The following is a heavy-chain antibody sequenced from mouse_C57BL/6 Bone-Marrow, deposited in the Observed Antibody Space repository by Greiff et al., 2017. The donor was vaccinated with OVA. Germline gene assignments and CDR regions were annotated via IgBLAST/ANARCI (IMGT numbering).Heavy chain of an antibody. CDR1: GYTFTSYW. CDR2: INPSSGYT. D-gene: IGHD1-1*01. Sequence: VQLQQSGAELAKPGASVKLSCKASGYTFTSYWMHWVKQRPGQGLEWIGYINPSSGYTKYNQKFNDKATLTADKSSSTAYMQLSSLTYEDSAVYYCASPYYGYYCDYWGQGTTLTVSS. J-gene: IGHJ2*01. V-gene: IGHV1-7*01. CDR3: ASPYYGYYCDY.